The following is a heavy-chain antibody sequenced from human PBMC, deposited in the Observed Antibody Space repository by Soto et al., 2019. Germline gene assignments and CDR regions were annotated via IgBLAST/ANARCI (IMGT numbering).Heavy chain of an antibody. J-gene: IGHJ2*01. CDR3: ARHSSSWYFDL. Sequence: GESLKISCKGSEYSFATYWIGWVRQMPGKGLEWMGVIYPGDSETRYSPSFQGQVTISADKSISSAYLQWSSLKASDTAMYYCARHSSSWYFDLWGRGTLVTAPQ. CDR2: IYPGDSET. V-gene: IGHV5-51*01. CDR1: EYSFATYW. D-gene: IGHD6-13*01.